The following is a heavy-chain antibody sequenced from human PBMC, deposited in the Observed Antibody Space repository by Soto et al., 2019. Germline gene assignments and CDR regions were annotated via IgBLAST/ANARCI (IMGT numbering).Heavy chain of an antibody. CDR2: ISSSSSYI. Sequence: EVQLVESGGGLVKPGGSLRLSCAASGFTFSSYSMNWVRQAPGKGLEWVSSISSSSSYIYYADSVKGRFTISRDNAKNSLYLQMNSLRAEDTAVYYCARDRLPYYYGMDVWGQGTTVTVSS. CDR3: ARDRLPYYYGMDV. J-gene: IGHJ6*02. CDR1: GFTFSSYS. V-gene: IGHV3-21*01.